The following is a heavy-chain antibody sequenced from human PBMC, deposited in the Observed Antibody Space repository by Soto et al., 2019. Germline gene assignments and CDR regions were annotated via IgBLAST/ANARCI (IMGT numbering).Heavy chain of an antibody. D-gene: IGHD3-22*01. CDR1: GGSFSGYY. Sequence: SETLSLTCAVYGGSFSGYYWSWIRQPPGKGLEWIGEINHSGSTNYNPSLKSRVTISADTSKNQLSLKLSSVTAADTAVYYCARGYYYDSSGYYYVLFAAFDIWGQGTMVTVSS. CDR3: ARGYYYDSSGYYYVLFAAFDI. V-gene: IGHV4-34*01. CDR2: INHSGST. J-gene: IGHJ3*02.